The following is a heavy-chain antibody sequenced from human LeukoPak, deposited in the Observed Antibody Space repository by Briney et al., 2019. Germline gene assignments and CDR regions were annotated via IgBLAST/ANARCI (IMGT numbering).Heavy chain of an antibody. CDR2: INPSGSST. CDR3: ARGYCYNSNCYGNFDF. D-gene: IGHD2-2*01. V-gene: IGHV1-46*01. CDR1: GYTFTSYY. Sequence: ASVKVSCKASGYTFTSYYLHWVQQAPGQGLEWMGLINPSGSSTSNTQKFQGRVTMTRDTSTSTVYMELSSLRSEDTAVYYCARGYCYNSNCYGNFDFWGQGTLVTVSS. J-gene: IGHJ4*02.